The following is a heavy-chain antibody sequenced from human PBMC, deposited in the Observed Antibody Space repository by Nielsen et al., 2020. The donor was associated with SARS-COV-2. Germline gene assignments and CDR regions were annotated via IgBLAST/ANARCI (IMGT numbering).Heavy chain of an antibody. V-gene: IGHV3-7*01. CDR3: ARCDGSSWYYYYYYGMDV. CDR2: IKQDGSEK. D-gene: IGHD6-13*01. CDR1: GFTFSSYW. Sequence: GESLKISCAASGFTFSSYWMSWVRQAPGKGLEWVANIKQDGSEKYNVDSVKGRFTISRDNAKNSLYLQMNSLRAEDTAVYYCARCDGSSWYYYYYYGMDVWGQGTTVTVSS. J-gene: IGHJ6*02.